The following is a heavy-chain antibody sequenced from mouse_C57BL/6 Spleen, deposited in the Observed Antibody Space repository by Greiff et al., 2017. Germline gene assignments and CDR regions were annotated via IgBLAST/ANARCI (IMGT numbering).Heavy chain of an antibody. V-gene: IGHV1-52*01. CDR3: ARGDSNYLYYAMDY. Sequence: QVQLQQPGAELVGPGSSVKLSCKASGYTFTSYWMHWVKQRPIQGLEWIGNIDPSDSETHYNQKFKDKATLTVDKSSSTAYMQLSSLTSEDSAVYYCARGDSNYLYYAMDYWGQGTSVTVSS. J-gene: IGHJ4*01. D-gene: IGHD2-5*01. CDR2: IDPSDSET. CDR1: GYTFTSYW.